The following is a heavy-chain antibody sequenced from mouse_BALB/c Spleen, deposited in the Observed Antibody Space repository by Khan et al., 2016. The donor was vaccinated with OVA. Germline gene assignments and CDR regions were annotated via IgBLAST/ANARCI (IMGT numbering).Heavy chain of an antibody. CDR2: IDPANGNI. D-gene: IGHD2-4*01. CDR1: GFNIKDTY. Sequence: EVQLKQAGAELVKPGASVKLSCTASGFNIKDTYMHWVKQRPEQGLEWIGRIDPANGNIKYDPKFQGKATITADTSSNTAYLQLSSLTSEDTAVYYCARRVYDSWFAYWGQGTLVTVSA. J-gene: IGHJ3*01. V-gene: IGHV14-3*02. CDR3: ARRVYDSWFAY.